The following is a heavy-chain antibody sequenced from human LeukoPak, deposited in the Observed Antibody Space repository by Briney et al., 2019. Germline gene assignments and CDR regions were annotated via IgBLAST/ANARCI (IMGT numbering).Heavy chain of an antibody. D-gene: IGHD3-3*01. J-gene: IGHJ4*02. CDR2: ISGSGGST. CDR1: GFTFSSYS. Sequence: GGSLRLSCAASGFTFSSYSMNWVRQAPGKGLEWVSAISGSGGSTYYADSVKGRFTISRDNSKNTLYLQMNSLRAEDTAVYYCAKTTYYDFWSGLAARFDYWGQGTLVTVSS. V-gene: IGHV3-23*01. CDR3: AKTTYYDFWSGLAARFDY.